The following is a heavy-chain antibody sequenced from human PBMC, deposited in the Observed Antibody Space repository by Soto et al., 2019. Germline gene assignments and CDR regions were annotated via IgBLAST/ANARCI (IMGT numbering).Heavy chain of an antibody. J-gene: IGHJ6*02. V-gene: IGHV4-59*08. D-gene: IGHD3-9*01. Sequence: PSETLSLTCTVSGGSISSYYWSWIRQPPGKGLEWIGYIYYSGSTNYNPSLKSRVTISVDTSKNQFSLKLSSVTAADTAVYYCARHSGTGYYYYSYSGMDGWGQGNTVTVS. CDR1: GGSISSYY. CDR2: IYYSGST. CDR3: ARHSGTGYYYYSYSGMDG.